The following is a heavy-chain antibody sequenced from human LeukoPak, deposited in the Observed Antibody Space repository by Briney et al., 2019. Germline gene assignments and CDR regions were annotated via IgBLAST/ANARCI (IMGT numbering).Heavy chain of an antibody. V-gene: IGHV3-23*01. D-gene: IGHD1-26*01. J-gene: IGHJ4*02. Sequence: PGGSLRLSCTASGFTFSSYAMGWVRQAPGKGLEWVSAISGSGGSTSYADSVKGRFTISRDNSKSTLDLQMSSLRAEDTAVYYCARYGPSASGRSLDYWGPGTPVTVSS. CDR3: ARYGPSASGRSLDY. CDR2: ISGSGGST. CDR1: GFTFSSYA.